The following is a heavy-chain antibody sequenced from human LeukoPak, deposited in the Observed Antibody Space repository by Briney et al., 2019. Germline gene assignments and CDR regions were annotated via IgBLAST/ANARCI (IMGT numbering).Heavy chain of an antibody. D-gene: IGHD3-3*01. V-gene: IGHV3-7*01. CDR3: ASHRKVYDFWSGHDAEYFQH. CDR1: GFTVSSNY. Sequence: SGGSLRLSCAASGFTVSSNYMSWVRQAPGKGLEWVANIKQDGSEKYYVDSVKGRFTISRDNAKNSLYLQMNSLRAEDTAVYYCASHRKVYDFWSGHDAEYFQHWGQGTLVTVSS. CDR2: IKQDGSEK. J-gene: IGHJ1*01.